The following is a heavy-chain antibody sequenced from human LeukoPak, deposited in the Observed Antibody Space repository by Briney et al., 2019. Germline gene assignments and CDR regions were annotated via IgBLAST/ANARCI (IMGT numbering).Heavy chain of an antibody. CDR3: ARGRYYDSSGYYYVPPHFDY. J-gene: IGHJ4*03. D-gene: IGHD3-22*01. V-gene: IGHV4-34*01. CDR2: INHSGST. CDR1: GGSFSGYY. Sequence: PSETLSLTCAVYGGSFSGYYWSWIRQPPGKGLEWIGEINHSGSTNYNPSLKSRVTISVDTSKNQFSLKLSSVTAADTAVYYCARGRYYDSSGYYYVPPHFDYWGQGTPVHVSS.